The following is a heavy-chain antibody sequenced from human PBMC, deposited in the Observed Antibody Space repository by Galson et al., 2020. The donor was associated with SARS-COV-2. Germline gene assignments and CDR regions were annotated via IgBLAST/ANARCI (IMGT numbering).Heavy chain of an antibody. CDR1: RGSISDYY. CDR3: AKLAEGRRSSEDY. D-gene: IGHD1-26*01. CDR2: IYNTASSNTGTT. V-gene: IGHV4-59*08. Sequence: ETSETLSLTCTVSRGSISDYYWSWIRQSPGKGLEWIGYIYNTASSNTGTTKYNTSLKSRVTISLDTPNNQFSLKMTSLTAADTAIYYCAKLAEGRRSSEDYWGQGTLVTGSS. J-gene: IGHJ4*02.